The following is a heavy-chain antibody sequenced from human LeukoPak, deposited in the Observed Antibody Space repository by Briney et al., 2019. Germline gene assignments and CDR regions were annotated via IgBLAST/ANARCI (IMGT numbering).Heavy chain of an antibody. J-gene: IGHJ6*02. V-gene: IGHV3-23*01. CDR3: AKQSNDFWSGKSAPTGYGMDV. Sequence: GGSLRLSCAASEFTFSNYAMNWVRQTPGKGLEWVSSISANGRYTFYADSVKGRFTISKDTSKSTLSLQMNSLRVEDTAKYYCAKQSNDFWSGKSAPTGYGMDVWGQGATVTVSS. D-gene: IGHD3-3*01. CDR1: EFTFSNYA. CDR2: ISANGRYT.